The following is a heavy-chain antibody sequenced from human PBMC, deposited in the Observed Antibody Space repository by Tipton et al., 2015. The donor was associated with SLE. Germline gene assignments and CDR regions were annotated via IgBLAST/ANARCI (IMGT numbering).Heavy chain of an antibody. J-gene: IGHJ6*03. CDR1: GFTFSSYA. CDR2: ISYDGSNK. CDR3: ARDPTLWFGRGPYYYMDV. V-gene: IGHV3-30-3*01. Sequence: SLRLSCAASGFTFSSYAMHWVRQAPGKGLEWVAVISYDGSNKYYADSVKGRFTISRDNSKNTLYLQMNSLRAEDTAVYYCARDPTLWFGRGPYYYMDVWGKGTTVTVSS. D-gene: IGHD3-10*01.